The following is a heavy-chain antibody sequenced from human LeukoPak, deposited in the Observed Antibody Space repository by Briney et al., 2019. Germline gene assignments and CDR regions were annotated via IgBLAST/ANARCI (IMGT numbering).Heavy chain of an antibody. D-gene: IGHD3-22*01. J-gene: IGHJ4*02. Sequence: GGSLRLSCAASGSTFSSYSMNWVRQAPGKGLEWVSSISSTSRSSYIFYAESVEGRFTISRDNTKNSLFLQMNSLIAEDTAVYYCARGYIDNLGYSPRSAFDKWGQGTLVTVSS. CDR1: GSTFSSYS. V-gene: IGHV3-21*01. CDR3: ARGYIDNLGYSPRSAFDK. CDR2: ISSTSRSSYI.